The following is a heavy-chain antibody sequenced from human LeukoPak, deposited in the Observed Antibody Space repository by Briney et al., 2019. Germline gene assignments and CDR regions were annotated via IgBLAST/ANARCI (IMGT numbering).Heavy chain of an antibody. Sequence: PGGSLRLSCAASGFTVSSNYMSWVRQAPGKGLEWVSVIYSGGSTYYADSVKGRFTISRDNSKNTLYLQMNSLRAEDTAVYYCARDRPYSGSYYGMDVWGQGTTVTVSS. CDR1: GFTVSSNY. J-gene: IGHJ6*02. D-gene: IGHD1-26*01. V-gene: IGHV3-66*01. CDR3: ARDRPYSGSYYGMDV. CDR2: IYSGGST.